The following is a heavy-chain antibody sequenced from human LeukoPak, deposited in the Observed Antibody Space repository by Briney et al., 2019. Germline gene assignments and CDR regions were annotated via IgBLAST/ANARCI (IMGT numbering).Heavy chain of an antibody. J-gene: IGHJ3*02. CDR2: INHSGST. CDR1: GGSFSGYY. CDR3: ARDPTTVTKGLDI. D-gene: IGHD4-17*01. Sequence: SETLSLTCAVYGGSFSGYYWSWIRQPPGKGLEWIGEINHSGSTNYNPSLKSRVTISVDTSKNQFSLKLTSVTAADTAVYFCARDPTTVTKGLDIWGQGTMVTVSS. V-gene: IGHV4-34*01.